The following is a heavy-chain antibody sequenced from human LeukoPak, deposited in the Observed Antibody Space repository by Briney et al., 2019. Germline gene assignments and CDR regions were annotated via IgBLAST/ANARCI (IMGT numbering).Heavy chain of an antibody. D-gene: IGHD3-16*01. J-gene: IGHJ5*02. CDR3: ARGGGFRNWFDP. CDR1: GFTFSSYA. CDR2: ISYDGSNN. V-gene: IGHV3-30*07. Sequence: GGSLRLSCAASGFTFSSYAMHWVRQAPGKGLEWVAVISYDGSNNYYADSVKGRFTISRDNSKNTLYLQMNSLRAEDTAVYYCARGGGFRNWFDPWGQGTLVTVSS.